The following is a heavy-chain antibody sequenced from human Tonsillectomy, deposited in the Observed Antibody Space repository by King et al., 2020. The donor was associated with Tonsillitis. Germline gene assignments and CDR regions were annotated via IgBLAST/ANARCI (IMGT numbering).Heavy chain of an antibody. CDR3: ASSEYGGNSYYYHGMDV. J-gene: IGHJ6*02. V-gene: IGHV5-51*01. Sequence: VQLVESGAEVKKPGESLKISCKVSGYSFTTYWIGWVRQMPGKGLEWMGIIYPGDSDTRYSPSFQGQVTISADKSISTAYLQWSSLKASDTAMYYCASSEYGGNSYYYHGMDVWGQGTAVTVSS. CDR2: IYPGDSDT. CDR1: GYSFTTYW. D-gene: IGHD2-21*01.